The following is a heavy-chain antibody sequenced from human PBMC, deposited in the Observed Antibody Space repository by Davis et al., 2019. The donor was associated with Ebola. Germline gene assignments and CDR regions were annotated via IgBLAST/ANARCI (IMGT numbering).Heavy chain of an antibody. J-gene: IGHJ4*02. CDR1: GFTFSTYS. Sequence: PGGSLRLSCAASGFTFSTYSMNWVRQSPGKGLEWVSSITSGSTFIYYADSVKGRFTISRDDAKNSLYLQMNSLTAGDTAVYYCVRSRGYWGQGTLVTVSS. D-gene: IGHD3-10*01. V-gene: IGHV3-21*01. CDR2: ITSGSTFI. CDR3: VRSRGY.